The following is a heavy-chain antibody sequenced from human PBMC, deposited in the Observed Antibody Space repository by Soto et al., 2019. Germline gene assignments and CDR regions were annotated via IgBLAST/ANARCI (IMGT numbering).Heavy chain of an antibody. V-gene: IGHV3-30*18. CDR1: GFTFSSYG. J-gene: IGHJ3*02. CDR3: AKVLRGKDDYIWGSKTWGAQSDAFDI. CDR2: ISYDGSNK. D-gene: IGHD3-16*01. Sequence: QVQLVESGGGVVQPGRSLRLSCAASGFTFSSYGMHWVRQAPGKGLEWVAVISYDGSNKYYADSVKGRFTISRDNSKNTLYLQMNRLRAEDTAVYYCAKVLRGKDDYIWGSKTWGAQSDAFDIWGQGTMVTVSS.